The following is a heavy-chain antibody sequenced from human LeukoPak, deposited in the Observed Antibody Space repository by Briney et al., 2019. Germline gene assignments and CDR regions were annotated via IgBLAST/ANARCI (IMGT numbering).Heavy chain of an antibody. V-gene: IGHV4-38-2*02. J-gene: IGHJ4*02. CDR1: GYSISSGYY. CDR2: IYHSGST. CDR3: ARGGASSRYFDF. D-gene: IGHD6-13*01. Sequence: PSETLSLTCTVSGYSISSGYYWGWIRQPPGKGLEWIGSIYHSGSTYYNPSLKSRVTISIDTSKNHFSLKLTSVTSADTAVYYCARGGASSRYFDFWGQGTLVTVSS.